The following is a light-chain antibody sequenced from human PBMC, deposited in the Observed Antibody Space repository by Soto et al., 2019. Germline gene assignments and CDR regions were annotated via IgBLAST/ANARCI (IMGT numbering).Light chain of an antibody. CDR3: QQYNNWPPRT. V-gene: IGKV3-15*01. J-gene: IGKJ1*01. CDR2: GAS. Sequence: EIVLPQSPGSLSLSPGARAPLSCRASQSVSSNLAWYQQKPGQAPRLLIYGASTRATGIPARFSGSGSGTEFTLTISSLQSEDLAVYYCQQYNNWPPRTFGQGTKVDIK. CDR1: QSVSSN.